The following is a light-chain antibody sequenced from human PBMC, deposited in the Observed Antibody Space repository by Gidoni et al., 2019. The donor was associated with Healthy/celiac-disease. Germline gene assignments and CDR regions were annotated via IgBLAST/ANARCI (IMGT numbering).Light chain of an antibody. CDR3: QQYGSS. V-gene: IGKV3-20*01. CDR1: QSVSSSY. Sequence: EIVLTQSPGTLSLSPGERATLSCRASQSVSSSYLAWYQQKPGQAPRLLIYGASSRATGIPARFSGSGSGTDFTLTLSRLEPEDFAVYYCQQYGSSFGGGTKVEIK. CDR2: GAS. J-gene: IGKJ4*01.